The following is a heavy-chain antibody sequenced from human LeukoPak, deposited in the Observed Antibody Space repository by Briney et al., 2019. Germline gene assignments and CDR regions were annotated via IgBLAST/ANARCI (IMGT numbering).Heavy chain of an antibody. CDR2: VNAGNGNT. CDR1: GYTFTSYA. V-gene: IGHV1-3*01. Sequence: ASVKVSCKASGYTFTSYAMHWVRQAPGQRLEWMGWVNAGNGNTKYSQKFQGRVTITRDTSASTAYMELSSLRSEDTAVYYCARDPEGELEPYFDYWGQGTLVTVSS. J-gene: IGHJ4*02. D-gene: IGHD1-1*01. CDR3: ARDPEGELEPYFDY.